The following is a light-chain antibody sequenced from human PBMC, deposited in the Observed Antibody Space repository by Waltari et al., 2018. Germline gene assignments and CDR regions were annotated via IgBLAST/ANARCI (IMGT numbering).Light chain of an antibody. CDR1: SSDVGGYNY. V-gene: IGLV2-14*03. CDR2: DVS. J-gene: IGLJ2*01. CDR3: SSYISSSTLEL. Sequence: QSALTQPASVSGSPGQSITISCTGTSSDVGGYNYVPWYQQHPGKAPKLMIYDVSKRPSGVSKRFSGSKSGKTASLTISGRQAEDEADYYCSSYISSSTLELFGGGTSLTVL.